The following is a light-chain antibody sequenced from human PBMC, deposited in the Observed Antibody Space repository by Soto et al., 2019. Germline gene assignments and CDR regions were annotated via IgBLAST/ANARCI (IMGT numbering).Light chain of an antibody. CDR1: SSDVGRYNV. J-gene: IGLJ1*01. V-gene: IGLV2-23*01. CDR3: CSYAGSSTYV. Sequence: QAVVTQPASVSGSPGQSITISCTGTSSDVGRYNVVSWYQQYPGKAPKVMIYEGSKRPSGVSNRFSGSKSGNTASLAISGLQAEDEADYYCCSYAGSSTYVFGTGTKLTVL. CDR2: EGS.